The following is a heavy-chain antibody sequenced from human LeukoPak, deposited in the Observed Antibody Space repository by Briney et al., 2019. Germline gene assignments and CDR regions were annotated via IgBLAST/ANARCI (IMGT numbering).Heavy chain of an antibody. Sequence: GGSLRLSCAASGFTFSTYSMNWVRQAPGEGLEWVSSISSSSYHIYYADSVKGRFTISRDNAKNSLYLQMNSLRVEDTAVYYCARDIRSDSTIWGQGTLVSVSS. CDR1: GFTFSTYS. V-gene: IGHV3-21*01. J-gene: IGHJ4*02. D-gene: IGHD6-25*01. CDR2: ISSSSYHI. CDR3: ARDIRSDSTI.